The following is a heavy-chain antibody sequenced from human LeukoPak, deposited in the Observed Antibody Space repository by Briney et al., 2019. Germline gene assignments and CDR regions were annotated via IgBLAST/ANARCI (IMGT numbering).Heavy chain of an antibody. Sequence: GGSLRLSCAASGFIFSSNCMHWVRQAPGKGLVWVSRINEDGSTTNHADSVKGRFTISRDNAKNTLYMQMNSLRAEDTAVYYCVRDLGGRSGHWGQGTLVTVSS. CDR1: GFIFSSNC. CDR2: INEDGSTT. J-gene: IGHJ4*02. CDR3: VRDLGGRSGH. V-gene: IGHV3-74*01. D-gene: IGHD1-26*01.